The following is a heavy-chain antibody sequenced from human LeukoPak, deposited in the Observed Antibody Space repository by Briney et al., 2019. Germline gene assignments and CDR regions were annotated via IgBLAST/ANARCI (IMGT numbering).Heavy chain of an antibody. CDR2: IRSNTYGGTT. V-gene: IGHV3-49*04. CDR3: GHSFGFV. CDR1: GFTFGDYS. D-gene: IGHD5-18*01. Sequence: GGSLRLSCTASGFTFGDYSMSWVRQAPGKGLEWVGFIRSNTYGGTTEYVASVTGRFTISRDDSKRIAYLQMNNLKTEDTAVYYCGHSFGFVWGRGTLVTVSS. J-gene: IGHJ4*02.